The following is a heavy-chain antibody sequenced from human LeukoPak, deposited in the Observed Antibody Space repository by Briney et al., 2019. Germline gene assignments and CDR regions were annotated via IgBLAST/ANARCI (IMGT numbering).Heavy chain of an antibody. J-gene: IGHJ4*02. Sequence: SETLSLTCAVYGGSFSGYYWSWIRQPPGEGLEWIGEINHSGSTNYNPSLKSRVTISVDTSKNQFSLKLSSVTAADTAVYYCARRSYGYSVSRYWGQGTLVTVSS. CDR3: ARRSYGYSVSRY. CDR2: INHSGST. CDR1: GGSFSGYY. D-gene: IGHD5-18*01. V-gene: IGHV4-34*01.